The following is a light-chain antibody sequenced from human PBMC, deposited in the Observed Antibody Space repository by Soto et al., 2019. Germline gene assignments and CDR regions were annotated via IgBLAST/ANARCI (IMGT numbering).Light chain of an antibody. J-gene: IGLJ1*01. CDR3: SSYTSSTPYV. CDR1: SSDVGGYNY. Sequence: HSALAQPASVSGSPGQSITISCTVTSSDVGGYNYVSWYQQHPGRAPKLMIYELSNRPSGVSNRFSGSKSGNTAPLTISGLQAEDEDDYYCSSYTSSTPYVFGTGTKVTVL. CDR2: ELS. V-gene: IGLV2-14*01.